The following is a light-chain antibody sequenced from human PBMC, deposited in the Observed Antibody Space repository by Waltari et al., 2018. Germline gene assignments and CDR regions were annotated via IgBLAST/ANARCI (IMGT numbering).Light chain of an antibody. J-gene: IGLJ6*01. CDR3: QSYDSSNLNV. Sequence: NFMLTQPHSVSESPGKTVTISRPRSSGSIPSNYLHWYQQRPASAPTTVIYEENQRPSGVPDRFSGSIDSSSNSASLTISGLKTEDEADYYCQSYDSSNLNVFGSGTKVTVL. V-gene: IGLV6-57*03. CDR1: SGSIPSNY. CDR2: EEN.